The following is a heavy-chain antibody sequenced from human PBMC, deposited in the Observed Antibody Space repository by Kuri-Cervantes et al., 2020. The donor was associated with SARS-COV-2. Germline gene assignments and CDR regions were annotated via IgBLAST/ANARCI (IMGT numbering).Heavy chain of an antibody. CDR2: IYYSGST. J-gene: IGHJ4*02. Sequence: GSLRLSCTVPGGSISSYYWSWIRQPPGKGLEWIGYIYYSGSTNYNPSLKSRVTISVDTSKNQFSLKLSSVTAADTAVYYCARDGNYDSSGYFDYWGQGTLVTVSS. CDR3: ARDGNYDSSGYFDY. V-gene: IGHV4-59*01. D-gene: IGHD3-22*01. CDR1: GGSISSYY.